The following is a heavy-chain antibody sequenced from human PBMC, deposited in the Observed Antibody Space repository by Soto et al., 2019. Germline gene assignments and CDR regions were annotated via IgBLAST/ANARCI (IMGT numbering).Heavy chain of an antibody. J-gene: IGHJ3*02. D-gene: IGHD7-27*01. CDR1: GYTFTSYG. CDR2: ISAYNGNT. CDR3: ARENLSGDAFDI. Sequence: ASVKVSCQASGYTFTSYGISWVRQAPGQGLEWMGWISAYNGNTNYAQKLQGRVTMTTDTSTSTAYMELRSLRSDDTAVYYCARENLSGDAFDIWGQGTMVTVSS. V-gene: IGHV1-18*01.